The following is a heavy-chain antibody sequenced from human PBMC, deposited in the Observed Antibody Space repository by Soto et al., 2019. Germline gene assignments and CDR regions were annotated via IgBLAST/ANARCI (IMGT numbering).Heavy chain of an antibody. Sequence: GGSLRLSCAASGFTFSNAWMSWVRQAPGKGLEWVGRIKSKTDGGTTDYAAPVKGRFTISRDDSKNTLYLQMNSLKTEDTAVYYCTTRTIRYCSGGSCPAWGFDPWGQGTLVTVSS. CDR2: IKSKTDGGTT. J-gene: IGHJ5*02. V-gene: IGHV3-15*01. D-gene: IGHD2-15*01. CDR1: GFTFSNAW. CDR3: TTRTIRYCSGGSCPAWGFDP.